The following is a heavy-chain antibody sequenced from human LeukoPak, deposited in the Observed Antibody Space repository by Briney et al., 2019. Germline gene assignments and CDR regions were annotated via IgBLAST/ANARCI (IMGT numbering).Heavy chain of an antibody. Sequence: ASVKVSCKXSGYTFTSYYMHWVRQAPGQGLEWMGIINPSGGSTSYSQKFQGRVTMTRDTSTSTVYMELSSLRSEDTAVYYCARTRYYGDYGFEMDVWGKGTTVTVSS. D-gene: IGHD4-17*01. V-gene: IGHV1-46*03. CDR3: ARTRYYGDYGFEMDV. CDR1: GYTFTSYY. CDR2: INPSGGST. J-gene: IGHJ6*04.